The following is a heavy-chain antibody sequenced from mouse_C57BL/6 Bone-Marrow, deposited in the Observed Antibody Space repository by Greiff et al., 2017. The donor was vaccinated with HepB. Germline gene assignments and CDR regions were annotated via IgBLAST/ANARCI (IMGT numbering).Heavy chain of an antibody. Sequence: EVQLQQSGAELVRPGASVKLSCTASGFNIKDDYMHWVKQRPEQGLEWIGWIDPENGDTEYASKFQGKATITADTSSNTAYLQLSSLTSEDTAVYYCTTLLIYYYYAMDYWGQGTSVTVSS. CDR3: TTLLIYYYYAMDY. CDR1: GFNIKDDY. CDR2: IDPENGDT. V-gene: IGHV14-4*01. J-gene: IGHJ4*01. D-gene: IGHD1-1*01.